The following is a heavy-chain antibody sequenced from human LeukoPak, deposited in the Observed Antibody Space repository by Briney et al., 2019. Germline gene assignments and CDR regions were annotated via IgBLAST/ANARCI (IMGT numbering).Heavy chain of an antibody. CDR2: IYYSGST. CDR3: ARGDYYCYMDV. CDR1: GGSISSYY. Sequence: SETLSLTCTVSGGSISSYYWSWIRQPPGKGLEWIGYIYYSGSTSYNPSLKSRVTISVDTSKNQFSLKLSSVTAADTAVYYCARGDYYCYMDVWGKGTTVTVSS. J-gene: IGHJ6*03. V-gene: IGHV4-59*08.